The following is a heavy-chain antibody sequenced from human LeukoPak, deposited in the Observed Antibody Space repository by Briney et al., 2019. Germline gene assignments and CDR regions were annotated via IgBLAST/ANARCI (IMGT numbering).Heavy chain of an antibody. J-gene: IGHJ4*02. CDR3: AKDGRDRPSYDDY. Sequence: GGSLRLSCAASGXTVRSNYVSWVRQAPGKGLEWVSAISGSGGSTYYADSVKGRFTISRDNSKNTLYLQMNSLRAEDTAVYYCAKDGRDRPSYDDYWGQGTLVTVSS. V-gene: IGHV3-23*01. CDR1: GXTVRSNY. D-gene: IGHD3-16*01. CDR2: ISGSGGST.